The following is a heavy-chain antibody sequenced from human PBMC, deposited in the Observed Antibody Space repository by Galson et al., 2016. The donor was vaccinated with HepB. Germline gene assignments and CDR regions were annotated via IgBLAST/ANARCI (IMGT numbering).Heavy chain of an antibody. D-gene: IGHD2-15*01. J-gene: IGHJ3*02. CDR3: AIFHLGGDAFDI. Sequence: SETLSLTCTVSSGSISSYYWSWIRQPPGKGLEWIGYVYSSGSTNYNPSLKSRVTISVDTSKDQFSLKLSSVTAADTAVDYCAIFHLGGDAFDIWGQGTMVTVSS. CDR2: VYSSGST. V-gene: IGHV4-59*01. CDR1: SGSISSYY.